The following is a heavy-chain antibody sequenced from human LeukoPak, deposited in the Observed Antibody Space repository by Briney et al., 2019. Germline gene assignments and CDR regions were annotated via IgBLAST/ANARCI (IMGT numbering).Heavy chain of an antibody. CDR2: VYYSGGA. J-gene: IGHJ4*02. CDR3: ARHSSGWHFDS. V-gene: IGHV4-59*02. CDR1: GVSVSNHY. D-gene: IGHD6-19*01. Sequence: TSQTLSLTCTVSGVSVSNHYWSWIRQPPGNGLEWIGWVYYSGGAYFNPSLGSRVTISADTSRNHLSLNLRSLTAADTAVYYCARHSSGWHFDSWGQGALVTVSS.